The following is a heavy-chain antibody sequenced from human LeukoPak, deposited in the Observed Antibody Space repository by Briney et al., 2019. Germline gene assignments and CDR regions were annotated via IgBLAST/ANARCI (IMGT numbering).Heavy chain of an antibody. Sequence: GGSLRLSCAASGFTVSSNYMSWVRQAPGKGLEWVSVIYSGGSTYYADSVKGRFTISRDNSKNTLYLQMNSLRAEDTAVYYCARDQELYDSSGYTLDAFDIWGQGTMVTVSS. J-gene: IGHJ3*02. D-gene: IGHD3-22*01. CDR1: GFTVSSNY. V-gene: IGHV3-66*01. CDR3: ARDQELYDSSGYTLDAFDI. CDR2: IYSGGST.